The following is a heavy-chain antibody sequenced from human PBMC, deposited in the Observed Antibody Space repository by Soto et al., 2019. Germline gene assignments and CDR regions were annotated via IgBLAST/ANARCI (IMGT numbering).Heavy chain of an antibody. D-gene: IGHD3-10*01. J-gene: IGHJ4*02. V-gene: IGHV3-23*01. CDR3: AKDREAPIY. CDR2: ISGGGDNT. CDR1: GFTFSTYA. Sequence: GGSLRLSCVASGFTFSTYAMSWVRQAPGKGLEWLSGISGGGDNTYYVDSVKGRFTSSRDNSKNTVYLQMNSLRAEDTAVYYCAKDREAPIYWGQGTLVTVSS.